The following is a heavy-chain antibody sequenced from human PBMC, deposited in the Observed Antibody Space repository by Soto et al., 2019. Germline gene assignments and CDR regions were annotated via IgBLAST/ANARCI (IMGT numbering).Heavy chain of an antibody. J-gene: IGHJ6*02. CDR2: ISAAGDP. CDR1: GFTFRNYD. Sequence: EVQLVESGGGLVQPGGSLRLSCEASGFTFRNYDMHRVRQGTGKGLEWVSGISAAGDPDYADSVEGRFTISRENAQNSSFLQMNSLRVGDTAVYYCARTDRDFYGLDVWGQGTTVIVSS. CDR3: ARTDRDFYGLDV. V-gene: IGHV3-13*05.